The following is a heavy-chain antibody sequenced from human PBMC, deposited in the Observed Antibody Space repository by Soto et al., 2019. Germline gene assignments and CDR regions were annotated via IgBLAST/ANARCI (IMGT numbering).Heavy chain of an antibody. CDR2: INRDGSST. Sequence: EVQLVESGGGLVQPGGSLRLSCAASGFTFSNYWMHWVRQAPGKGLVWVSRINRDGSSTTYADSVKGRFTISRDNAKSTLYLHMNSLRAADTAVYYRTRADGSTTAQDYWGQGSLVTVPS. CDR3: TRADGSTTAQDY. D-gene: IGHD2-2*01. V-gene: IGHV3-74*01. J-gene: IGHJ4*02. CDR1: GFTFSNYW.